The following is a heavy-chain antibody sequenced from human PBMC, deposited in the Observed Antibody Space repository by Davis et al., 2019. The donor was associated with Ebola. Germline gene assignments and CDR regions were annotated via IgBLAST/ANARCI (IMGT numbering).Heavy chain of an antibody. CDR1: GYTFTGYY. Sequence: AALVKVSCKASGYTFTGYYMHWVRQAPGQGLEWMGWINPNSGGTNYAQKFQGWVTMTRDTSINTAYMELSRLRSDDTAVYYCARESRGGQYYFDYWGQGTLVTISS. CDR2: INPNSGGT. D-gene: IGHD2-15*01. CDR3: ARESRGGQYYFDY. V-gene: IGHV1-2*04. J-gene: IGHJ4*02.